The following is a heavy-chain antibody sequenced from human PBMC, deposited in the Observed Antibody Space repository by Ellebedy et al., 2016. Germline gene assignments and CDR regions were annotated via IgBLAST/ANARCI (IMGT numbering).Heavy chain of an antibody. CDR2: IWYDGSNK. CDR3: ARILYSSSWYGELDY. V-gene: IGHV3-33*01. Sequence: GGSLRLSXAASGFTFSSYGMHWVRQAPGKGLEWVAVIWYDGSNKYYADSVKGRFTISRDNSKNTLYLQMNSLRAEDTAVYYCARILYSSSWYGELDYWGQGTLVTVSS. CDR1: GFTFSSYG. D-gene: IGHD6-13*01. J-gene: IGHJ4*02.